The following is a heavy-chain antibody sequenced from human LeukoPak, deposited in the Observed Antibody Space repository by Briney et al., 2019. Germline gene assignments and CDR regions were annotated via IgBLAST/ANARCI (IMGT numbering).Heavy chain of an antibody. J-gene: IGHJ5*02. CDR3: ARDPYHCSGGSCYPRNWFDP. Sequence: GASGKVSCKASGGTFSSYAISWVRQAPGQGLEWMGRIIPILGIANYAQKFQGRVTITADKSTSTAYMELSSLRSEDTAVYYCARDPYHCSGGSCYPRNWFDPWGQGTLVTVSS. CDR1: GGTFSSYA. V-gene: IGHV1-69*04. D-gene: IGHD2-15*01. CDR2: IIPILGIA.